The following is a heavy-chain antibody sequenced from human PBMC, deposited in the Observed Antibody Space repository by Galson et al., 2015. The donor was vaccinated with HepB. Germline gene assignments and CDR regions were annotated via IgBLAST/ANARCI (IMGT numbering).Heavy chain of an antibody. CDR3: AREMKQQPTDPVFYYYGMDV. J-gene: IGHJ6*02. D-gene: IGHD6-13*01. Sequence: SLRLSCAASGFTFSSYAMHWVRQAPGKGLEWVAVISYDGSNKYYAASVKGRFTISRDNSKNTLYLQMNSLRAEDTAGYYCAREMKQQPTDPVFYYYGMDVWGQGTTVTVSS. CDR1: GFTFSSYA. V-gene: IGHV3-30-3*01. CDR2: ISYDGSNK.